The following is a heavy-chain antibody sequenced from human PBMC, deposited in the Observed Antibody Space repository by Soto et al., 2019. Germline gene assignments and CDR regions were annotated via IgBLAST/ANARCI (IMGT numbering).Heavy chain of an antibody. D-gene: IGHD3-3*01. Sequence: ASVKVSCKASGYTFTSYAMHWVRQAPGQRPEWMGWINAGNGNTKYSQKFQGRVTITRDTSASTAYMELSSLRSEDTAVYYCARATPYYDFWSGYYIWFDPWGQGTLVTVSS. CDR1: GYTFTSYA. CDR3: ARATPYYDFWSGYYIWFDP. V-gene: IGHV1-3*01. J-gene: IGHJ5*02. CDR2: INAGNGNT.